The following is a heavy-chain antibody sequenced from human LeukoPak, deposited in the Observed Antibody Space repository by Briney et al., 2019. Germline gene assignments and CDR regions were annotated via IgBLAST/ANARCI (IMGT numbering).Heavy chain of an antibody. CDR1: GFTVSSNY. D-gene: IGHD6-19*01. J-gene: IGHJ6*04. V-gene: IGHV3-53*01. CDR3: ARGVFIAVAGPYGMDV. Sequence: GGSLRLSCAASGFTVSSNYMSWVRQAPGKGLEWVSVIYSGGSTYYADSVKGRFTISRDNSKNTLYLQMNSLRAEDTAVYYCARGVFIAVAGPYGMDVWGEGTTVTVSS. CDR2: IYSGGST.